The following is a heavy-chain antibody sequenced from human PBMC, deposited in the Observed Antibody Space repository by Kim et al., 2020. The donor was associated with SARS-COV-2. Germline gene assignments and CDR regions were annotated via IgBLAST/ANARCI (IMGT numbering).Heavy chain of an antibody. CDR3: AKHDSAYYYYYGMDI. CDR1: GFTFSSSG. V-gene: IGHV3-33*06. D-gene: IGHD3-16*01. CDR2: IWYDGSNK. Sequence: GGSLRLSCAASGFTFSSSGMHWVRQAPGKGLEWVAVIWYDGSNKYYADSVKGRFTISRDNSKNTLYLQMNSLRAEDTAVYYCAKHDSAYYYYYGMDIWGQGTTVTVSS. J-gene: IGHJ6*02.